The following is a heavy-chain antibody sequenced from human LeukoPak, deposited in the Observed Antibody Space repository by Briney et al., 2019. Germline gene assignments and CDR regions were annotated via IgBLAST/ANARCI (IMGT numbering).Heavy chain of an antibody. J-gene: IGHJ4*02. V-gene: IGHV3-53*01. CDR1: GFTVSSNS. D-gene: IGHD4/OR15-4a*01. CDR2: IYSDNT. CDR3: ARRAGAYSHPYDY. Sequence: GRSLRLSCTASGFTVSSNSMSWVRQAPGKGLEWVSFIYSDNTHYSDSVKGRFTISRYNSKNTLYLQMNSLRAEDTAVYYCARRAGAYSHPYDYWGQGTLVTVSS.